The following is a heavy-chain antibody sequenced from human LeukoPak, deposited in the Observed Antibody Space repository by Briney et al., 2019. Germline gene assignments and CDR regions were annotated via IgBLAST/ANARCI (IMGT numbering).Heavy chain of an antibody. CDR3: ARVSLTGDSSY. CDR2: ISSSSSFI. Sequence: PGGSLRLSCAASGFTFSSYTMNWVRQAPGKGLEWGSSISSSSSFIYYADSVRGRFTISRDNAKNSLYLQMNSLRAEDTAVYYCARVSLTGDSSYWGQGTLVTVSS. CDR1: GFTFSSYT. D-gene: IGHD7-27*01. J-gene: IGHJ4*02. V-gene: IGHV3-21*01.